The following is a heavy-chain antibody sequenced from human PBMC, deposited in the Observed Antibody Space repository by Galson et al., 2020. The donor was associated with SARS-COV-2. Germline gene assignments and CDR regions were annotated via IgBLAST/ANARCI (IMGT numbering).Heavy chain of an antibody. V-gene: IGHV3-11*04. CDR1: GFTFSDYF. J-gene: IGHJ4*02. Sequence: NSGGSLRLSCAVSGFTFSDYFMSWIRQAPGKGLEWVSYISTDGSTIYYADSVKGRFTISRDNAKNSLYLQMNSLRAEDTAVYYCARTQASNYDLLTGFYRFSDYWGQGTLVTVSS. CDR2: ISTDGSTI. CDR3: ARTQASNYDLLTGFYRFSDY. D-gene: IGHD3-9*01.